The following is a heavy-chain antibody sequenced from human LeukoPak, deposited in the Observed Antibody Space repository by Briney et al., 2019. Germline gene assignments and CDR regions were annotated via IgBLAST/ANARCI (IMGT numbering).Heavy chain of an antibody. CDR2: MNPNSGNT. J-gene: IGHJ4*02. CDR3: ARHMKAIFGVVILYYYDSSGYYDY. Sequence: ASVKVSCKASGYTFPSYDINWVRQATGQGLEWMGWMNPNSGNTGYAQKFQGRVTMTRDTSISTAYMELSRLRSDDTAVYYCARHMKAIFGVVILYYYDSSGYYDYWGQGTLVTVSS. CDR1: GYTFPSYD. V-gene: IGHV1-8*01. D-gene: IGHD3-22*01.